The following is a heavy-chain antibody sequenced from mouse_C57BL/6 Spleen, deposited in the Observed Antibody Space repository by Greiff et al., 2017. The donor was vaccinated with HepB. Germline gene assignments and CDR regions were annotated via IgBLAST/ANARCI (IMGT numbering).Heavy chain of an antibody. CDR2: INYDGSST. CDR1: GFTFSDYY. Sequence: EVMLVESEGGLVQPGSSMKLSCTASGFTFSDYYMAWVRQVPEKGLEWVANINYDGSSTYYLDSLKSRFIISRDNAKNILYLQMSSLKSEDTATYYCARVPHYYGSSYDAMDYWGQGTSVTVSS. CDR3: ARVPHYYGSSYDAMDY. J-gene: IGHJ4*01. V-gene: IGHV5-16*01. D-gene: IGHD1-1*01.